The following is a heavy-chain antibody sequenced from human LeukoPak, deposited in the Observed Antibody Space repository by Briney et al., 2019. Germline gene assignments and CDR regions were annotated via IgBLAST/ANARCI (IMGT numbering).Heavy chain of an antibody. Sequence: GASVTVSCKASGHTFTSYGISWVRQAPGQGLEWMGWISAYNGNTNYAQKLQGRVTMTKDTSTSTADMELRSLRSDDTAVYYCARDFALLWFGDFFDYWGQGTLVTVSS. CDR1: GHTFTSYG. CDR3: ARDFALLWFGDFFDY. V-gene: IGHV1-18*04. CDR2: ISAYNGNT. D-gene: IGHD3-10*01. J-gene: IGHJ4*02.